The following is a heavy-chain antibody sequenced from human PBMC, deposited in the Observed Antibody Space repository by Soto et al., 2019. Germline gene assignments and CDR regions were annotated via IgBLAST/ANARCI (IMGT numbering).Heavy chain of an antibody. V-gene: IGHV3-74*01. Sequence: PGGSLRLTCAASGFTFSSYAMSWVRQAPGKGLVWVSRIDSDGSSTIYADSVKGRFTVSRDNAKNTQYLQMNSLRAEDTAVYYCTRHLRYCSGGTCHDWFDPWGQGTLVTVSS. J-gene: IGHJ5*02. CDR2: IDSDGSST. CDR1: GFTFSSYA. CDR3: TRHLRYCSGGTCHDWFDP. D-gene: IGHD2-15*01.